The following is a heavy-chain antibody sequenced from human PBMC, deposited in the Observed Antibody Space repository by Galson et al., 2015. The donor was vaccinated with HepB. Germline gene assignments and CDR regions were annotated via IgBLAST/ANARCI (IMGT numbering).Heavy chain of an antibody. D-gene: IGHD3-3*01. Sequence: SLRLSCAASGFTFSSYSMNWVRQAPGKGLEWVSYISSSSSTIYYADSVKGRFTISRDNAKNSLYLQMNSLRTEDTAVYYCARALRYYDRNWFDPWGQGTLVTVSS. CDR2: ISSSSSTI. J-gene: IGHJ5*02. V-gene: IGHV3-48*01. CDR1: GFTFSSYS. CDR3: ARALRYYDRNWFDP.